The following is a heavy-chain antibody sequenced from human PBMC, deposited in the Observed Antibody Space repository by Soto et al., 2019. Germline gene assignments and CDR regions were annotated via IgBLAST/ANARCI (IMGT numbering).Heavy chain of an antibody. J-gene: IGHJ3*02. CDR2: ISSSSSYI. D-gene: IGHD2-2*01. V-gene: IGHV3-21*01. CDR3: ARDKGYWSSTSCYDAFDI. CDR1: GFTFSSYS. Sequence: GGSLRLSCAASGFTFSSYSMNWVRQAPGKGLEWVSSISSSSSYIYYADSVKGRFTISRDNAKNSLYLQMNSLRAEDTAVYYGARDKGYWSSTSCYDAFDIWGQGTMVTVSS.